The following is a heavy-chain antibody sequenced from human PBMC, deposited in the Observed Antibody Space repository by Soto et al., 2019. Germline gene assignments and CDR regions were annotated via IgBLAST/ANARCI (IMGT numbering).Heavy chain of an antibody. CDR3: ARGGYSSTDWFDP. D-gene: IGHD6-13*01. J-gene: IGHJ5*02. V-gene: IGHV1-69*13. Sequence: ASVKVSCKASGGTFSSYAISWVRQAPGQRLEWMGGIIPIFGTANYAQKFQGRVTITADESTSTAYMELSSLRSEDTAVYYCARGGYSSTDWFDPWGQGTLVTVSS. CDR1: GGTFSSYA. CDR2: IIPIFGTA.